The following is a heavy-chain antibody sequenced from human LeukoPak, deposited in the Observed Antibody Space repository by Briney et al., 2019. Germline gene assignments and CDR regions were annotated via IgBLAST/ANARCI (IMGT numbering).Heavy chain of an antibody. CDR2: FDPEDGET. CDR1: GYTLTELS. D-gene: IGHD3-3*01. Sequence: VSVKVSCKVSGYTLTELSMHWVRQAPGKGLEWMGGFDPEDGETIYAQKFQGRVTMTEDTSTDTAYMELSSLRSEDTAVYYCATRRFLEWSFDYWGQGTLVTVSS. V-gene: IGHV1-24*01. CDR3: ATRRFLEWSFDY. J-gene: IGHJ4*02.